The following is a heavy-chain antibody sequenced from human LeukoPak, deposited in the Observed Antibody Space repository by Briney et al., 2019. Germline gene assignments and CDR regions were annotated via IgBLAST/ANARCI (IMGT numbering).Heavy chain of an antibody. V-gene: IGHV1-69*04. CDR1: GGIFSSYA. J-gene: IGHJ4*02. D-gene: IGHD1-26*01. CDR3: ARESGGSYSPGYDY. Sequence: SVKVSCKASGGIFSSYAISWVRQAPGQGLEGMGRIIPILGIANYAQKFQGRVTITADKSTSTAYMELSSLRSEDTAVYYCARESGGSYSPGYDYWGQGTLVTVSS. CDR2: IIPILGIA.